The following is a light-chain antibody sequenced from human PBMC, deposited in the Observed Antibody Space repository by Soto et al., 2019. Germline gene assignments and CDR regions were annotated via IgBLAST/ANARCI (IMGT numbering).Light chain of an antibody. CDR2: DAS. J-gene: IGKJ4*01. CDR1: QSVSSY. V-gene: IGKV3-11*01. CDR3: QQGNNWPLT. Sequence: ENVLTQSPATLSLSPGERATLSCRASQSVSSYLAWYQQKPGQGPRLLIYDASNRATGIPARFSGSGSGTDFTLTISSLEPEDFAVYYCQQGNNWPLTFGGGTKAEIK.